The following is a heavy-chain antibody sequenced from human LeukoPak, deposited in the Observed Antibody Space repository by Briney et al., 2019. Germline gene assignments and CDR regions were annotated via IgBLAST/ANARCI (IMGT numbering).Heavy chain of an antibody. V-gene: IGHV3-23*01. J-gene: IGHJ4*02. Sequence: PGGSLRLSCAASGFTFSSYGMSCVRQAPGKGLEWVSAISGSGGSTNYADSVKGRFTISRDNSKNTLYLQMNSLRAEDTAVYYCAKDPSYSSSSDYFDYWGQGTLVTVSS. CDR3: AKDPSYSSSSDYFDY. CDR1: GFTFSSYG. D-gene: IGHD6-6*01. CDR2: ISGSGGST.